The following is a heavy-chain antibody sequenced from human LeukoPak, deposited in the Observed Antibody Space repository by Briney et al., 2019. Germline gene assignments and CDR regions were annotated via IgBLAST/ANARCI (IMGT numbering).Heavy chain of an antibody. V-gene: IGHV4-59*01. J-gene: IGHJ6*02. D-gene: IGHD1-26*01. CDR2: IDYRGST. CDR1: GDSISTYY. CDR3: ARVGGTNYYYYGMDV. Sequence: KASETLSLTCTASGDSISTYYWSWIRQPPGKGLEWIAYIDYRGSTTYNPSLRSRVTISVDTSRNQFSLKLYSVTAADTAVYYCARVGGTNYYYYGMDVWGQGTTVTVSS.